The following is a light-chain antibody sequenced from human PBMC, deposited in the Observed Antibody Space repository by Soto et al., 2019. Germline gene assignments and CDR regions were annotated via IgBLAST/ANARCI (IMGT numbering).Light chain of an antibody. V-gene: IGKV3-11*01. CDR3: QQRSNWPRTT. Sequence: EIVLTQSPATLSLSPGERATLSCRASQSVSSYLAWYQQKPGQAPRLLIYDASNRATGIPARFSGSGSGTDFTLTISSXEXEDFAVYYCQQRSNWPRTTFGQGTRLEIK. J-gene: IGKJ5*01. CDR2: DAS. CDR1: QSVSSY.